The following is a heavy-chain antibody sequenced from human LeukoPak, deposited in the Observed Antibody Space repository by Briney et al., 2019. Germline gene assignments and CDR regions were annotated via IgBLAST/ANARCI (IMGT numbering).Heavy chain of an antibody. Sequence: GGSLRLSCAASGFTFSSYAMHWVRQAPGKGLEWVAVISYDGSNKYYADFVKGRFTISRDNSKNTLYLQMNSLRAEDTAVYYCARDAQYSSGWYYTLDYWGQGTLVTVSS. CDR2: ISYDGSNK. CDR3: ARDAQYSSGWYYTLDY. J-gene: IGHJ4*02. CDR1: GFTFSSYA. D-gene: IGHD6-19*01. V-gene: IGHV3-30*04.